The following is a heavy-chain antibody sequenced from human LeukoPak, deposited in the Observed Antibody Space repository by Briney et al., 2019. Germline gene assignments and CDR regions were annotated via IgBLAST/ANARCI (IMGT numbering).Heavy chain of an antibody. CDR2: ISYDGSNK. J-gene: IGHJ4*02. V-gene: IGHV3-30-3*01. Sequence: GRSLRLSCAASGFTFSSYAMHWVRQAPGKGLEWVAVISYDGSNKYYADSVKGRFTISRDNSKNTLYLQMNSLRAEDTAVYYCASLIRGSGNFDYWGQGTLVTVSS. CDR3: ASLIRGSGNFDY. CDR1: GFTFSSYA. D-gene: IGHD3-3*01.